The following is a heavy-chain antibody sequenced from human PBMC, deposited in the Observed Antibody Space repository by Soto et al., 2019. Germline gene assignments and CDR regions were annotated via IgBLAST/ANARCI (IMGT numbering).Heavy chain of an antibody. CDR1: GFIFSDHY. CDR2: IRNKAISLIT. D-gene: IGHD5-12*01. J-gene: IGHJ4*02. V-gene: IGHV3-72*01. CDR3: AREVHSGYVKFDS. Sequence: GSLRLSCAASGFIFSDHYMDWVGQAPGLSLEWVVRIRNKAISLITSFAASVKGRFSVSRDDSRNSLYLQMNSLKTEDTAVYYCAREVHSGYVKFDSSGQATRVTVTS.